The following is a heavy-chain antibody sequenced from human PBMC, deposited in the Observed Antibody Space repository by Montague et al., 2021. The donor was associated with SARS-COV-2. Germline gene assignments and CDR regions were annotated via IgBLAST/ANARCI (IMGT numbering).Heavy chain of an antibody. CDR3: ARLIGSGWTDAFDF. CDR2: VFYTGST. J-gene: IGHJ3*01. CDR1: GDSVNTNQ. Sequence: SETLSLTCAVSGDSVNTNQWSWVRQPPGQGLEWMGHVFYTGSTKYNPSLYSRVTISIDTSKNQFSLSLNSVSATDTAIYYCARLIGSGWTDAFDFWGQGTLVTVSS. V-gene: IGHV4-59*02. D-gene: IGHD6-19*01.